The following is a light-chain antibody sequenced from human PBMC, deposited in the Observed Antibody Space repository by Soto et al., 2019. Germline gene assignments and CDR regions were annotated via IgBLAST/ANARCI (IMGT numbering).Light chain of an antibody. V-gene: IGLV2-8*01. CDR1: SSEIGGYDS. Sequence: QSALTQSPSASGSPGQSVTISCTGTSSEIGGYDSVSWYQQHPGKAPKVVIYDVTKRPSGVPDRFSGSKSGNTASLTVSALQAEDEADYYCSSYTDRKTLVFGTGTKVTVL. CDR2: DVT. CDR3: SSYTDRKTLV. J-gene: IGLJ1*01.